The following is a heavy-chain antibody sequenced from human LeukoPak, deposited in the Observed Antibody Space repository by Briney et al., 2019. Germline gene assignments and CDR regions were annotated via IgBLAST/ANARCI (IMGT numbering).Heavy chain of an antibody. D-gene: IGHD6-13*01. CDR2: ISGSGGST. V-gene: IGHV3-23*01. CDR1: GFTFSSHA. Sequence: GGSLRLSCAASGFTFSSHAMNWVRQAPGKGLEWVSGISGSGGSTYYADSVKGRFTISRDNSKNTLYVQMNSLRAEDTAVYYCAKKMPGSIAAAVDYWGRGTLVTVSS. CDR3: AKKMPGSIAAAVDY. J-gene: IGHJ4*02.